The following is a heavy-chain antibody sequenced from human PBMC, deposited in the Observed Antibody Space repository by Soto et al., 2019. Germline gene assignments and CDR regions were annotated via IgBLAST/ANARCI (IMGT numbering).Heavy chain of an antibody. CDR1: GFTFSSYA. CDR2: ISGSGGST. J-gene: IGHJ4*02. V-gene: IGHV3-23*01. Sequence: GESLKISCAASGFTFSSYAMSWVRQAPGKGLEWVSAISGSGGSTYYADSVKGRFTISRDNSKNTLYLQMNSLRAEDTAVYYCATESYCSGGSCYNQYYFDYWGQGTLVTVSS. D-gene: IGHD2-15*01. CDR3: ATESYCSGGSCYNQYYFDY.